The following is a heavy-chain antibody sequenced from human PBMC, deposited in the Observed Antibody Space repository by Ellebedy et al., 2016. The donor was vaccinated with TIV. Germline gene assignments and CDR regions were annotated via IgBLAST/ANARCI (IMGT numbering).Heavy chain of an antibody. V-gene: IGHV3-7*01. J-gene: IGHJ4*02. D-gene: IGHD5-18*01. Sequence: GESLKISCDASGFSFSNYWMSRVRQAPGKGLEWVANIKQDGSERHYVGSVKGRFTISRDNAKSSLYLQMNSLRVEDTALYYCSSHVGTSMTHWGQGTLVTVSS. CDR3: SSHVGTSMTH. CDR1: GFSFSNYW. CDR2: IKQDGSER.